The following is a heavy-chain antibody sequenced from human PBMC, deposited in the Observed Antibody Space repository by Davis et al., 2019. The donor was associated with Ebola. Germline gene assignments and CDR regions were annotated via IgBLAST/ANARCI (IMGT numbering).Heavy chain of an antibody. CDR1: GFTFTYSG. CDR2: ISSGSNRI. Sequence: PGGSLRLSCATSGFTFTYSGIHWVRQSPGNGLEWVSSISSGSNRIYYADSMRGRFTISRDNAKNSLYLQMNSLRAEDTAIYYCTRTGAGDAFDIWGQGTTVTVS. J-gene: IGHJ3*02. CDR3: TRTGAGDAFDI. V-gene: IGHV3-21*01.